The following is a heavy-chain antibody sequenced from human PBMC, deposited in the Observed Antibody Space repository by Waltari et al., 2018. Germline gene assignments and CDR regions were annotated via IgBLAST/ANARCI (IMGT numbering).Heavy chain of an antibody. D-gene: IGHD1-26*01. Sequence: QVQLVQSGAEVKKPGSSVKFSCQASGGTFSSYAISWVRQARGQGLEWMGGIIPIFGTANYAQKFQGRVTITADESTSTAYMELSSLRSEDTAVYYCARVGSRRVGATYFDYWGQGTLVTVSS. J-gene: IGHJ4*02. CDR1: GGTFSSYA. CDR2: IIPIFGTA. CDR3: ARVGSRRVGATYFDY. V-gene: IGHV1-69*01.